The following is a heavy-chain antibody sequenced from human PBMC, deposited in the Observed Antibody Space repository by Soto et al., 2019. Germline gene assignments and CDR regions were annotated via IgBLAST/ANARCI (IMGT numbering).Heavy chain of an antibody. CDR1: GFTFSSYA. V-gene: IGHV3-23*01. CDR3: AKDQMVRRDVVVTAIDY. Sequence: GGSLRLSCAASGFTFSSYAMSWVRQAPGKGLEWVSAISGSGGSTYYADSVKGRFTISRDNSKNTLYLQMNSLRAEDTAVYYCAKDQMVRRDVVVTAIDYWGQGTLVTVSS. D-gene: IGHD2-21*02. CDR2: ISGSGGST. J-gene: IGHJ4*02.